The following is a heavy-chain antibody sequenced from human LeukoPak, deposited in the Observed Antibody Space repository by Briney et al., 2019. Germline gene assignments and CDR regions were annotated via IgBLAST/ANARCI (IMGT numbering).Heavy chain of an antibody. CDR1: GFTFSSYG. D-gene: IGHD4-17*01. V-gene: IGHV3-33*01. CDR2: IWYDGSNK. Sequence: PGGSLRLSCAASGFTFSSYGMHWVRQAPGKGPEWVAVIWYDGSNKYYADSVKGRFTISRDNSKNTLYLQMNSLRVEDTAIYYCARGGADHTVTTFLWDYWGQGTLITVSS. CDR3: ARGGADHTVTTFLWDY. J-gene: IGHJ4*02.